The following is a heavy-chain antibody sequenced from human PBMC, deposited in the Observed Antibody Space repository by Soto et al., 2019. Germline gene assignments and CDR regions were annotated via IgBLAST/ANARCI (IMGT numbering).Heavy chain of an antibody. J-gene: IGHJ6*02. V-gene: IGHV1-2*02. D-gene: IGHD3-9*01. CDR1: GYTFTGYY. CDR3: ASDSYYDILTGYVAGMDV. CDR2: INPNSGGT. Sequence: ASVKVSCKASGYTFTGYYMHWVRQAPGQGLEWMGWINPNSGGTNYAQKFQGRVTMTRDTSISTAYMELSRLRSDDTAVYYCASDSYYDILTGYVAGMDVWGQGTTVTVPS.